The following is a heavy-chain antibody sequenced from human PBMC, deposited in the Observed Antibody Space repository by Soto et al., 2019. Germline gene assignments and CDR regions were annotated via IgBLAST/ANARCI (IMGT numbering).Heavy chain of an antibody. V-gene: IGHV3-48*02. CDR2: ISSSSSTI. CDR3: ARTTGYCSSTSCYFGYYYYYYGMDV. Sequence: GGSLRLSCAASGFTFSSYSMNWVRQAPGKGLEWVSYISSSSSTIYYADSVKGRFTISRDNAKNSLYLQMNSLRDEDTAVYYCARTTGYCSSTSCYFGYYYYYYGMDVWGQGTTVTVS. CDR1: GFTFSSYS. J-gene: IGHJ6*02. D-gene: IGHD2-2*01.